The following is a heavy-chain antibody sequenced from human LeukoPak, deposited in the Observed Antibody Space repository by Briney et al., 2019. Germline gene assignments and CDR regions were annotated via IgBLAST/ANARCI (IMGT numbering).Heavy chain of an antibody. CDR2: INPSGGST. V-gene: IGHV1-46*01. D-gene: IGHD5-24*01. Sequence: ASVKVSCKASGYTFTSYYIHWVRQAPGQGLQWMGIINPSGGSTSYAQKFQGRVTMTRDMSTSTVYMELSSLSSEDTAVYYCARGRLGDGYNYAFDIWGQGTMVTVSS. J-gene: IGHJ3*02. CDR3: ARGRLGDGYNYAFDI. CDR1: GYTFTSYY.